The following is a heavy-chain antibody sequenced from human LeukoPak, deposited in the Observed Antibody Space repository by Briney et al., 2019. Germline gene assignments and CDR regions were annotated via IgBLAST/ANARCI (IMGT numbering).Heavy chain of an antibody. J-gene: IGHJ4*02. D-gene: IGHD7-27*01. V-gene: IGHV3-21*01. CDR1: GFTFSSYS. Sequence: RGSLRLSCAASGFTFSSYSMSWVRQAPGKGLEWVSSISSSSSYIYYADSVKGRFTISRDNAKNSPYLQMNSLRAEDTAVYYCARLGTGDDYWGQGTLVTVSS. CDR3: ARLGTGDDY. CDR2: ISSSSSYI.